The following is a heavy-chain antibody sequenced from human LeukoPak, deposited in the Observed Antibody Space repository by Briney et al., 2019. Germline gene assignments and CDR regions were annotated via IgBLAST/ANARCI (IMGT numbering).Heavy chain of an antibody. CDR1: GFAFSSYC. CDR2: IKEDGSNK. CDR3: ANYYNSWPEGDY. D-gene: IGHD3-22*01. J-gene: IGHJ4*02. Sequence: PGGSVRLSCAASGFAFSSYCMSWVRQAPGQGLEWVAYIKEDGSNKHYAHTVKGRVTISRDNSKNLLYLQMNSLGVDDTAVYYCANYYNSWPEGDYWGQGILVTVSS. V-gene: IGHV3-7*01.